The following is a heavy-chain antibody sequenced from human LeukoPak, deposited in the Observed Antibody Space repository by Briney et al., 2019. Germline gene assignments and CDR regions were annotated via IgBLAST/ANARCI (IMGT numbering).Heavy chain of an antibody. J-gene: IGHJ6*03. CDR1: GYTFTGYY. D-gene: IGHD5-12*01. CDR3: ARDLVATIVDYYYYMDV. Sequence: ALVKVSCKASGYTFTGYYMHWVRQAPGQGLEWMGWINPNSGGTNYAQKFQGRVTMTRDTSLSTAYMELSRLRSDDTAVYYCARDLVATIVDYYYYMDVWGKGTTVTVSS. CDR2: INPNSGGT. V-gene: IGHV1-2*02.